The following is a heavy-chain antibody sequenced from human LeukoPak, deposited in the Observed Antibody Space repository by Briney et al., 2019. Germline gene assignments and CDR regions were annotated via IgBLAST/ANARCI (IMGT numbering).Heavy chain of an antibody. J-gene: IGHJ6*03. Sequence: SVKVSCKASGGTFSSYAISWVRQAPGQGLEWMGGIIPIFGTANYAQKFQGRVTITADKSTSTAYMELSSLRSEDTAVYYCARGPRITLVRGGQWYYYMDVWGKGTTVTISS. D-gene: IGHD3-10*01. CDR1: GGTFSSYA. V-gene: IGHV1-69*06. CDR2: IIPIFGTA. CDR3: ARGPRITLVRGGQWYYYMDV.